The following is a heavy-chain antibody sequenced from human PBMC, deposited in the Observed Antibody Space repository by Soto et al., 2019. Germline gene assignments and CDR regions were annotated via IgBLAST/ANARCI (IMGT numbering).Heavy chain of an antibody. CDR2: IGYDGARI. D-gene: IGHD2-15*01. CDR1: GFVFGIYG. J-gene: IGHJ4*01. V-gene: IGHV3-33*01. CDR3: ARELESTGLSNRWSLDH. Sequence: HVKLVESGGGVVQPGRSLRLSCVASGFVFGIYGVHWVRQAPGKGLEWVAAIGYDGARIQYADSVQGRFTISRDNSLSTFFLQMDTLGAGDTAVYYGARELESTGLSNRWSLDHWGYGTAVSVSS.